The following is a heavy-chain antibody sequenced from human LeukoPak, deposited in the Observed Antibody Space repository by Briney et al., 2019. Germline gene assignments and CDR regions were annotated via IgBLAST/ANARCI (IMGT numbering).Heavy chain of an antibody. D-gene: IGHD1-26*01. J-gene: IGHJ3*02. CDR3: AKLPYLMVGASSVI. CDR1: GFTFSEHY. CDR2: TRTKANSYTT. V-gene: IGHV3-72*01. Sequence: PRRTLRLSCAASGFTFSEHYMDSVRQAPGKGLGWVGRTRTKANSYTTDFAESVKRRFTISRHDSMNSLYLQMNSRRTEYTAVYYCAKLPYLMVGASSVIWGQGTMVTVSS.